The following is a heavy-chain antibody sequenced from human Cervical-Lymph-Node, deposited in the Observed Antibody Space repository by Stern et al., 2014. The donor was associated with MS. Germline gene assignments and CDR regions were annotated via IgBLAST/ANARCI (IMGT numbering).Heavy chain of an antibody. D-gene: IGHD3-10*01. CDR2: INHNSGDT. CDR3: ARGGGCSYSTLDY. V-gene: IGHV1-2*07. J-gene: IGHJ4*02. CDR1: AYTITDYY. Sequence: QVQLVQSGAEVKKPGASVKVSCKASAYTITDYYTHWVRQAPGNGLEWMGWINHNSGDTYSAHQFQGRLTMTRDSSIRTAYRELSSLRSDDTAVYYCARGGGCSYSTLDYWGQGTQVTVSS.